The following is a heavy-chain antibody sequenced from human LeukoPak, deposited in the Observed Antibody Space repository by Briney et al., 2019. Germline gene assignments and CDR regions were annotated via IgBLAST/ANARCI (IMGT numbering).Heavy chain of an antibody. CDR2: INPSGGST. V-gene: IGHV1-46*01. J-gene: IGHJ6*03. D-gene: IGHD6-13*01. CDR1: GYTFTSYY. CDR3: ARDLSSSWPDLYYYYYYYMDV. Sequence: GASVKVSCKASGYTFTSYYMHWVRQAPGQGLEWMGIINPSGGSTSYAQKFQGRVTMTRDMSTSTVYMELSSLRSEDTAVYYCARDLSSSWPDLYYYYYYYMDVWGKGTTVTVSS.